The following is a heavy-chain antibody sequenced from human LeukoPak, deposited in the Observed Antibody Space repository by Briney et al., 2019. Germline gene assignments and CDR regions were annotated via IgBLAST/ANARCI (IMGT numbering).Heavy chain of an antibody. CDR2: FNHSGST. CDR1: GGSFSGYY. J-gene: IGHJ3*02. Sequence: SETLSLTCAGYGGSFSGYYWSWIRQPPGKGLEWIGEFNHSGSTSYNPSLKSRVTISVDTSKNQFSLKLSSVTAADTAVYYCARPHRNIAVAMSGGAFDIWGQGTMVTVSS. CDR3: ARPHRNIAVAMSGGAFDI. V-gene: IGHV4-34*01. D-gene: IGHD6-19*01.